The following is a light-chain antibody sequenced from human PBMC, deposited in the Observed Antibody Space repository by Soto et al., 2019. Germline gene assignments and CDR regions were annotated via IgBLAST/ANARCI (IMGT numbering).Light chain of an antibody. V-gene: IGKV3-20*01. J-gene: IGKJ1*01. CDR3: QQYGSSRTWT. Sequence: EIVLTQSPGTLSLSPGERATLSCRASESVSSNYLAWYQQKPGQAPRLLIYGASSRATGIPDRFSGSGSGTDFTLTISRLEPEDFAVYYCQQYGSSRTWTFGQGTKVDIK. CDR1: ESVSSNY. CDR2: GAS.